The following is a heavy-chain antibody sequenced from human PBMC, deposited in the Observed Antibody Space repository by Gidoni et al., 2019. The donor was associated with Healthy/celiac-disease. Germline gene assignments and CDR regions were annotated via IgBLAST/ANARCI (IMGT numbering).Heavy chain of an antibody. D-gene: IGHD6-6*01. Sequence: EVQLVESGGGLVKPGGSLRLSCAASGFTFSSYSMNWVRQAPGKALEWVSSISSSSSYIYYADSVKGRFTISRDNAKNSLYLQMNSLRAEDTAVYYCAREGSKGIAARLVDYWGQGTLVTVSS. CDR2: ISSSSSYI. CDR3: AREGSKGIAARLVDY. CDR1: GFTFSSYS. J-gene: IGHJ4*02. V-gene: IGHV3-21*01.